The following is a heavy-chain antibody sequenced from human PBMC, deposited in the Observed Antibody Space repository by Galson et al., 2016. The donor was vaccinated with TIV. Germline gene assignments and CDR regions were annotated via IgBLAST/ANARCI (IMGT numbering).Heavy chain of an antibody. CDR1: GYTFNTYG. CDR3: ARDYVLGMSGYYQYGRDV. CDR2: ISGYNGNT. Sequence: SVKVSCKASGYTFNTYGLSWVRQAPGQGLEWMGWISGYNGNTKYAQKVQGRVTMTTDKSTGTAYMELRSLRSDDTAMYYCARDYVLGMSGYYQYGRDVWGQGTTVTVSS. D-gene: IGHD3-16*01. J-gene: IGHJ6*02. V-gene: IGHV1-18*01.